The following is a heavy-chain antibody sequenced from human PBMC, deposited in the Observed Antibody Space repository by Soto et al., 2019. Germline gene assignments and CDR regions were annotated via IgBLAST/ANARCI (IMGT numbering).Heavy chain of an antibody. V-gene: IGHV1-58*02. D-gene: IGHD6-19*01. J-gene: IGHJ4*02. Sequence: QMQLVQSGPEVKKPGTSVKVSCKASGFTFTSSAMQWVRQARGQRLEWIGWIVVGSGNTNYAQKFQERVTITRDMSTSTAYMELSSLRSEDTAVYYCAAGNNPSSGWSSDFDYWGQGTLVTVSS. CDR3: AAGNNPSSGWSSDFDY. CDR2: IVVGSGNT. CDR1: GFTFTSSA.